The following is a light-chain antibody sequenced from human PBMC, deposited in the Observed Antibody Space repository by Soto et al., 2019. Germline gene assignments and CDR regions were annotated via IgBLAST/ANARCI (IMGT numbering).Light chain of an antibody. Sequence: DIVMTQSPESLAVSLGERATINCKSSQSVLSSSNNKNYFAWYQQKPGQPPKLLIYWASTRESGVPDRFSGSGSGTDFTLTLSGLQAEDVAVYYCQQHHTAPFTFGPGTKVDIK. CDR2: WAS. J-gene: IGKJ3*01. CDR3: QQHHTAPFT. CDR1: QSVLSSSNNKNY. V-gene: IGKV4-1*01.